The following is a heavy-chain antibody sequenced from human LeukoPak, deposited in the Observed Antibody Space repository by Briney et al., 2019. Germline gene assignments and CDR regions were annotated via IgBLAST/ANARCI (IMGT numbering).Heavy chain of an antibody. CDR1: GGSFSGYY. J-gene: IGHJ4*02. CDR3: ARGRCSSTSCYDY. V-gene: IGHV4-34*01. D-gene: IGHD2-2*01. Sequence: SETLSPTCAVYGGSFSGYYWRWIRQPPGKGLECIGEINHSGSTNYNPSLKSRVTISVDTSKNQFSLKLSSVTAASTAVYYCARGRCSSTSCYDYWGQGTLVTVSS. CDR2: INHSGST.